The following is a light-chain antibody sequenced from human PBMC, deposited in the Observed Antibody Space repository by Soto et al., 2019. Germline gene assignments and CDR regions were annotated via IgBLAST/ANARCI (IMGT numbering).Light chain of an antibody. Sequence: DIQMTQSPSSLSASVGDRVTITCRASQSINSYLNWYQQKPGKAPKLLIYAASSLQSGVPSRFSGSGSGRDFTLTIISLQPEDVATYYCQQSYSTPRTFGQGTKVEI. CDR3: QQSYSTPRT. CDR2: AAS. V-gene: IGKV1-39*01. CDR1: QSINSY. J-gene: IGKJ1*01.